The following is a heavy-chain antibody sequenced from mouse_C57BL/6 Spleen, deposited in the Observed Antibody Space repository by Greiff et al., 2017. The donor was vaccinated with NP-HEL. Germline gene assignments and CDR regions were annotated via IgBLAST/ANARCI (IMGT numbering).Heavy chain of an antibody. D-gene: IGHD4-1*01. CDR1: GYTFTDYY. J-gene: IGHJ4*01. CDR3: ARSWDEAMDY. Sequence: EVQLQQSGPVLVKPGASVKMSCKASGYTFTDYYMNWVKQSHGKSLEWIGVINPYNGGTSYNQKFKGKATLTVDKSSSTAYMELNSLTSEDSAVYYCARSWDEAMDYWGQGTSVTVSS. CDR2: INPYNGGT. V-gene: IGHV1-19*01.